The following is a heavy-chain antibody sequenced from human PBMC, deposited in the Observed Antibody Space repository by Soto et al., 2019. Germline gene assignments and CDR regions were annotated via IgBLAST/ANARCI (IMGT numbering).Heavy chain of an antibody. CDR2: IYYSGST. CDR3: ASLTVVTKIDY. Sequence: PSETLSLTCTVSGGSISSSSYYWGWIRQPPGKGLEWIGSIYYSGSTYYNPSLKSRVTISVDTSKDQFSLKLSSVTAADTAVYYCASLTVVTKIDYWGQGTLVTVSS. V-gene: IGHV4-39*07. CDR1: GGSISSSSYY. D-gene: IGHD2-15*01. J-gene: IGHJ4*02.